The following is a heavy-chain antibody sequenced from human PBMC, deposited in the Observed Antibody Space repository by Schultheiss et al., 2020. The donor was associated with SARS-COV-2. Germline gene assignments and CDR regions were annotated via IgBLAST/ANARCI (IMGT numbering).Heavy chain of an antibody. V-gene: IGHV4-38-2*02. Sequence: SETLSLTCAVSGYSISSGYYWGWIRQPPGKGLEWIGSIYHSGSTYYNPSLKSRVTISVDTSKNQFSLKLSSVTAADTAVYYCARDVYYYGMDVWGQGTTVTVSS. J-gene: IGHJ6*02. CDR3: ARDVYYYGMDV. CDR2: IYHSGST. CDR1: GYSISSGYY.